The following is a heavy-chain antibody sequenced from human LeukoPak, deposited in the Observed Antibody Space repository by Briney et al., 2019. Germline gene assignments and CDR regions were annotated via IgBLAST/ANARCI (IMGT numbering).Heavy chain of an antibody. V-gene: IGHV5-51*01. Sequence: GESLKISCRVSGYAFASYWIGWVRQVPGKGLEWMGIVYPYDSDTKYSPSFQGQVAFTADKSVNTAYLQWSSLKASDSAMYYCARFEVNHEDSSSFYYFDHWGQGTLVTVSS. CDR1: GYAFASYW. CDR3: ARFEVNHEDSSSFYYFDH. J-gene: IGHJ4*02. CDR2: VYPYDSDT. D-gene: IGHD3-22*01.